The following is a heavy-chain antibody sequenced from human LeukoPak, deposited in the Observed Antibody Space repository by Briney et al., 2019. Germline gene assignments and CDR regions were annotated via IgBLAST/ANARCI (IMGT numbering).Heavy chain of an antibody. CDR3: ARGSGTGWFDP. CDR1: GFTFSNYS. V-gene: IGHV3-21*01. D-gene: IGHD7-27*01. CDR2: ISSSSSYI. J-gene: IGHJ5*02. Sequence: GGSLRLSCATSGFTFSNYSMNWVRQAPGKGLEWVSSISSSSSYIYYADSVKGRFTISRDNAKNSLYLQMNSLRAEDTAVYYCARGSGTGWFDPWGQGTLVTVSS.